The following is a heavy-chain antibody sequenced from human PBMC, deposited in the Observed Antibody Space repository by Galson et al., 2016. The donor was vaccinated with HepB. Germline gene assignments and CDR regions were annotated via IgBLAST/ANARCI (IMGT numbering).Heavy chain of an antibody. CDR3: AKEGVAYTTTWFSAFDF. D-gene: IGHD2-2*01. Sequence: SLRLSCAASGFTVSNYGMHWVRQAPGKGLEWVAVISYDGSFKYYADSVKGRFTISRDNSKSTLYLQMNSLRVEDTAVYYCAKEGVAYTTTWFSAFDFWGQGTMVTVSS. V-gene: IGHV3-30*18. J-gene: IGHJ3*01. CDR1: GFTVSNYG. CDR2: ISYDGSFK.